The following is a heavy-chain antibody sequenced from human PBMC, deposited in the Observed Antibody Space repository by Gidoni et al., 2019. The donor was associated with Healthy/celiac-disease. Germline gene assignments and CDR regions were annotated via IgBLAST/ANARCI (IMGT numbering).Heavy chain of an antibody. CDR3: ARANGSGSYYNGYYYYYYGMDV. CDR2: IYSGGST. V-gene: IGHV3-53*01. J-gene: IGHJ6*02. Sequence: EVQLVESGGGLIQPGGSLRLSCAASGFTVSSNYMSWVRQAPVKGLEWVSVIYSGGSTYYADSVKGRFTISRDNSKNTLYLQMNSLRAEDTAVYYCARANGSGSYYNGYYYYYYGMDVWGQGTTVTVSS. CDR1: GFTVSSNY. D-gene: IGHD3-10*01.